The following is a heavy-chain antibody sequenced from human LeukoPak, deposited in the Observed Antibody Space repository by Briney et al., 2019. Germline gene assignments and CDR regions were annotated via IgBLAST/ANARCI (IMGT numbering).Heavy chain of an antibody. CDR3: ARDTAMALRYYYYYMDV. Sequence: LTGGSLRLSCAASGFTFSSYSMNWVRQAPGKGLEWVANIKQDGSEKYYVDSVKGRFTISRDNAKNSLYLQMNSLRAEDTAVYYCARDTAMALRYYYYYMDVWGKGTTVAVSS. V-gene: IGHV3-7*01. J-gene: IGHJ6*03. D-gene: IGHD5-18*01. CDR2: IKQDGSEK. CDR1: GFTFSSYS.